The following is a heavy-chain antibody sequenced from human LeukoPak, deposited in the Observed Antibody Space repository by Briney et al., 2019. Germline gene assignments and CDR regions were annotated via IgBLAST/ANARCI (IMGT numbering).Heavy chain of an antibody. J-gene: IGHJ4*02. Sequence: PSETLSLTCAVSGYSISSGYYWGWIRQPPGKGLEWIGRIYHSGSTYYNPSLKSRVTISVDTSKNQFSLKLSSVTAADTAVYYCARKPYDTSFTDYWGQGTLVTVSS. CDR2: IYHSGST. D-gene: IGHD3-22*01. CDR1: GYSISSGYY. CDR3: ARKPYDTSFTDY. V-gene: IGHV4-38-2*01.